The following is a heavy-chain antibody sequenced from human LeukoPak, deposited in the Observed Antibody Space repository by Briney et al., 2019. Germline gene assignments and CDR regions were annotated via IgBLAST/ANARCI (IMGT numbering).Heavy chain of an antibody. CDR1: GYTFTSYD. V-gene: IGHV1-8*03. CDR3: ARWVPRYCTQGVCYFSFFDY. Sequence: ASVKVSCKASGYTFTSYDINWVRQAPGQGLEWMGWMNTNSGTTGFAQKFQGRVTISRNASISTVYLDLSSLRSEDTAVYYCARWVPRYCTQGVCYFSFFDYWGQGTLVTVSS. CDR2: MNTNSGTT. D-gene: IGHD2-8*01. J-gene: IGHJ4*02.